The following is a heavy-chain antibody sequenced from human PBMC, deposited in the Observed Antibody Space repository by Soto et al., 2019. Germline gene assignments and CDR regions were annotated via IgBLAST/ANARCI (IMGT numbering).Heavy chain of an antibody. J-gene: IGHJ4*02. V-gene: IGHV4-30-4*01. CDR3: AGELGTFYFDH. D-gene: IGHD7-27*01. CDR1: AGSIRSGDYY. Sequence: QVQLQESGPGLVKPSQTLSLTCTVSAGSIRSGDYYWTWIRQPPGKGLEWIGYIDHSGSAYYNPSLKSRATISKDTSNNQCSLKMTSVTAADTAVYYCAGELGTFYFDHWGQGTLVTVSS. CDR2: IDHSGSA.